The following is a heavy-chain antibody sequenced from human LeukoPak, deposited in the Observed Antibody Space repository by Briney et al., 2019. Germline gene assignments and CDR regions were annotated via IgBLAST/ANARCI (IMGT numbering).Heavy chain of an antibody. Sequence: GSLRLSLSSSGFTVSINYMSWVRGAPGQGLEWGSVIYNGDNTYYADSVKARFTISRDNSRNTLYLQMNSLRAEDTAVYYCAREYYYDSSGPLGSDYWGQGTLVTVSS. J-gene: IGHJ4*02. D-gene: IGHD3-22*01. CDR3: AREYYYDSSGPLGSDY. CDR2: IYNGDNT. V-gene: IGHV3-66*01. CDR1: GFTVSINY.